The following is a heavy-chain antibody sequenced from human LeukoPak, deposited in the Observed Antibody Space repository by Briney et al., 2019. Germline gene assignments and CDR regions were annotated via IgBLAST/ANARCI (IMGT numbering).Heavy chain of an antibody. J-gene: IGHJ4*02. Sequence: PGGSLRLSCAASGFTSSNAWMSWVRQAPGKGLEWVGRKSKTDGGTTDYAAPVKGRFTISRDDSKNTLYLQMNSLKTEDTAVYYCTTDRRLRFLEWLSLFDYWGQGTLVTVSS. CDR3: TTDRRLRFLEWLSLFDY. D-gene: IGHD3-3*01. CDR1: GFTSSNAW. CDR2: KSKTDGGTT. V-gene: IGHV3-15*01.